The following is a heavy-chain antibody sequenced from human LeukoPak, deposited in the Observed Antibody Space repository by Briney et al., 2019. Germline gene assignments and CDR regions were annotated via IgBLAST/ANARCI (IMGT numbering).Heavy chain of an antibody. D-gene: IGHD3-22*01. V-gene: IGHV1-46*01. CDR3: AREREYDSSGYSFDY. Sequence: ASVKVSCKASGYTFTSYYMHWVRQAPGQGLEWMGIINPSGGSTSYAQKFQGRVTMTRDTSTSTVYMELSSLRSKDTAVYYCAREREYDSSGYSFDYWGQGTLVTVSS. CDR1: GYTFTSYY. J-gene: IGHJ4*02. CDR2: INPSGGST.